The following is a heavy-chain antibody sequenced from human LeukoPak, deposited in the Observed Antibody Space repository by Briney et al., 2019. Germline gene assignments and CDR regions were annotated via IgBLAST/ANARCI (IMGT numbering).Heavy chain of an antibody. V-gene: IGHV3-21*01. CDR1: GFTFSSYS. CDR3: AKDWGAVTTINYFDY. D-gene: IGHD4-17*01. CDR2: ISSSSSYI. Sequence: GGSLRLSCAASGFTFSSYSMNWVRQAPGKGLEWVSSISSSSSYIYYADSVKGRFTISRDNAKNSLYLQMNSLRAEETAVYYFAKDWGAVTTINYFDYWAQGPLDPVST. J-gene: IGHJ4*02.